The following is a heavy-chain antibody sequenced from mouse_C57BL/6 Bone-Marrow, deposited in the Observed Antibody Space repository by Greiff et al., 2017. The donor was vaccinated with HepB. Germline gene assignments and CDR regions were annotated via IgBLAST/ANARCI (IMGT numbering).Heavy chain of an antibody. D-gene: IGHD1-1*01. CDR2: IHPNSGST. J-gene: IGHJ1*03. V-gene: IGHV1-64*01. CDR3: AREGLLWYFDV. CDR1: GYTFTSYW. Sequence: QVHVKQPGAELVKPGASVKLSCKASGYTFTSYWMHWVKQRPGQGLEWIGMIHPNSGSTNYNEKFKSKATLTVDKSSSTAYMQLSSLTSEDSAVYYCAREGLLWYFDVWGTGTTVTVSS.